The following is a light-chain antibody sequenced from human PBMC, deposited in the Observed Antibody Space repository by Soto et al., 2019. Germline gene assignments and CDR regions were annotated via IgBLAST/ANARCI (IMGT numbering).Light chain of an antibody. CDR1: QGISSY. Sequence: AIRMTQSPSSFSASTGDRVTITCRASQGISSYLAWYQQKPGKAPKLLIYAASTLQSGVPSRFSGSRSGTDFTLTISSLQSEDFATYYCQQYYSYPLTFGGGTKVEIK. J-gene: IGKJ4*01. V-gene: IGKV1-8*01. CDR3: QQYYSYPLT. CDR2: AAS.